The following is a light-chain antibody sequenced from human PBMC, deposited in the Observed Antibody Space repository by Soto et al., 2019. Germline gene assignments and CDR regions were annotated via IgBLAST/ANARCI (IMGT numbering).Light chain of an antibody. Sequence: EIVMTLSPDTLSLSPGEAATLSCRASQSVTSTFFAWYQQKPGQAPRLLIYGTSSRATGIPDRFSGSGSGTDFTLTISRLEPEDFAVYHCQQFGTLPGTFGQGTKLEIK. V-gene: IGKV3-20*01. CDR3: QQFGTLPGT. CDR2: GTS. CDR1: QSVTSTF. J-gene: IGKJ2*01.